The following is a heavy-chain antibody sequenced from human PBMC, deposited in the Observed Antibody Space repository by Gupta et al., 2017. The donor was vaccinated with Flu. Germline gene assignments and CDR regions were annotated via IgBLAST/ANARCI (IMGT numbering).Heavy chain of an antibody. J-gene: IGHJ4*02. V-gene: IGHV1-69*01. D-gene: IGHD2-15*01. CDR3: ARKGGGHCSGGTCYSFDY. CDR2: IIPVFGPT. Sequence: VRQAPGQGLEWMGGIIPVFGPTNYEQKFQGRVTITADESTSTAYMELSSLRSEDTAVYYCARKGGGHCSGGTCYSFDYWGQGTLVTVSS.